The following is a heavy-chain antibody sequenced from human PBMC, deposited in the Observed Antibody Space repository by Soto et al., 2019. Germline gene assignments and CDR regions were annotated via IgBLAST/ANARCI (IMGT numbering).Heavy chain of an antibody. Sequence: QITLKESGPTLVKPTQTLTLTCTFSGFSLSTSGVGVGWIRQPPGKALEWLALIYWDDDKRYSPSLKSRLTSTKXTXKXXVVLTMTNMDPVDTATYYCAHSRTPLKIPIDAFDIWGQGTMVTVSS. CDR1: GFSLSTSGVG. V-gene: IGHV2-5*02. D-gene: IGHD2-21*01. CDR3: AHSRTPLKIPIDAFDI. CDR2: IYWDDDK. J-gene: IGHJ3*02.